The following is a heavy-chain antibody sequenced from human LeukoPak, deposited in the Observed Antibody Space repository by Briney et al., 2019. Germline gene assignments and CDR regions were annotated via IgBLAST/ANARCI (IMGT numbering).Heavy chain of an antibody. Sequence: ASVKVSCKASGYTFTGYYMHWVRQAPGQGLEWMGWINPNSGGTNYAQKFQGWVTMTRDTSISTAYMELSRLRSDDTAVYYCVRVGVGATNGYFDYWGQGTLVTVSS. V-gene: IGHV1-2*04. CDR1: GYTFTGYY. D-gene: IGHD1-26*01. J-gene: IGHJ4*02. CDR3: VRVGVGATNGYFDY. CDR2: INPNSGGT.